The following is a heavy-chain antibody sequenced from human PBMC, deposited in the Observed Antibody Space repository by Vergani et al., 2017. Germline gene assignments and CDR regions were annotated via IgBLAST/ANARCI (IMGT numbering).Heavy chain of an antibody. J-gene: IGHJ4*02. Sequence: EVQLVQSGAEGKKPGESLRISCKGSGYSFTSYGVSWVRQIPGKGLEWMGRIDPSDSYTNYSPSFQGHVTISADKSISTAYLQWSSLKASDTAMYYCARRGSGAPGLVDYWGQGTLVTVSS. CDR2: IDPSDSYT. CDR1: GYSFTSYG. D-gene: IGHD6-19*01. CDR3: ARRGSGAPGLVDY. V-gene: IGHV5-10-1*03.